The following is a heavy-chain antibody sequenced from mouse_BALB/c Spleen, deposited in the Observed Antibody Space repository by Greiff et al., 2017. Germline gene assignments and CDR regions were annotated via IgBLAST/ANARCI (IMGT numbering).Heavy chain of an antibody. D-gene: IGHD2-4*01. J-gene: IGHJ3*01. CDR3: ASHAYDYDGFAY. Sequence: EGQGGGSGGGLVQPGGSLKLSCAASGFTFSSYGMSWVRQTPDKRLELVATINSNGGSTYYPDSVKGRFTISRDHAKNTLYLQMSSLKSEDTAMYYCASHAYDYDGFAYWGQGTLVTVSA. CDR2: INSNGGST. V-gene: IGHV5-6-3*01. CDR1: GFTFSSYG.